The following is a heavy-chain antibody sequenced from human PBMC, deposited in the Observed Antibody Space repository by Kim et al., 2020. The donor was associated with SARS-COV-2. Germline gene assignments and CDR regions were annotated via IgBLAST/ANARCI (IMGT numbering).Heavy chain of an antibody. Sequence: GGSLRLSCAASRFSFNDYAMTWVRQAPGKGLEWVSSISANGGNTYYAESVKGRFTISRDNSKNTLSLQSSSLRAEDTAIYYCARLGVRPSTTQTTFDYWGQGTLVTVSA. J-gene: IGHJ4*02. D-gene: IGHD3-10*01. CDR1: RFSFNDYA. CDR2: ISANGGNT. V-gene: IGHV3-23*01. CDR3: ARLGVRPSTTQTTFDY.